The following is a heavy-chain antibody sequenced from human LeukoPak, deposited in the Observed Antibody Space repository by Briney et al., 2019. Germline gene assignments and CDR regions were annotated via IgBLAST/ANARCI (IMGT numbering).Heavy chain of an antibody. J-gene: IGHJ4*02. D-gene: IGHD4-17*01. Sequence: PSETLSLTCTVSGDSISSGGYSWSWIRQHPGKGLEWIGYIYYSGSTYYNPSLKSRVTISVDRSKHQFSMKMSSVTAADTAVYYCARLYGDYDYFDYWGQGTLVTVSS. V-gene: IGHV4-30-2*01. CDR3: ARLYGDYDYFDY. CDR1: GDSISSGGYS. CDR2: IYYSGST.